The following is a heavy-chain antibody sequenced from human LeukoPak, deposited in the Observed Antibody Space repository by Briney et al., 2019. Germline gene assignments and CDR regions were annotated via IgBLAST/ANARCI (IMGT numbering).Heavy chain of an antibody. V-gene: IGHV1-46*01. D-gene: IGHD2-2*01. CDR3: ARELGGYALDY. J-gene: IGHJ4*02. Sequence: SSVKVSCKASGYTFTSYYMHWVRQAPGQGLEWMGIINPSGGSTSYAQKFQGRVTMTRDTSTSTVYMELSSLRSEDTAVYYCARELGGYALDYWGQGTLVTVSS. CDR2: INPSGGST. CDR1: GYTFTSYY.